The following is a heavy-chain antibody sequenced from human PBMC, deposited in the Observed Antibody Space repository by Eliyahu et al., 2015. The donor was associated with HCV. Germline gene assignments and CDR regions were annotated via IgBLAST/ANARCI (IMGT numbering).Heavy chain of an antibody. V-gene: IGHV3-21*01. CDR1: GFTFSSXS. Sequence: EVQLVESGGGLVKPGGSLRLSCAASGFTFSSXSMNWVRQAPGKGLEWVSSISSSSSYIYYADSVKGRFTISRDNAKNSLYLQMNSLRAEDTAVYYCARDSRSWYFNWGQGTLVTVXS. CDR3: ARDSRSWYFN. J-gene: IGHJ4*02. D-gene: IGHD6-13*01. CDR2: ISSSSSYI.